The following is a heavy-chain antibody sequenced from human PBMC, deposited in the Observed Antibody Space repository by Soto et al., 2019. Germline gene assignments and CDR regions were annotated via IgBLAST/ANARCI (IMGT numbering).Heavy chain of an antibody. J-gene: IGHJ4*02. CDR1: GGSISSYC. V-gene: IGHV4-59*01. D-gene: IGHD6-19*01. CDR3: ARAPWFYSSGWYYFDY. Sequence: SETLSLTCTVSGGSISSYCWSWIRQPPGKGLEWIGYIYYSGSTNYNPSLKSRVTISVDTSKNQFSLKLSSVTAADTAVYYCARAPWFYSSGWYYFDYWGQGTLVTVSS. CDR2: IYYSGST.